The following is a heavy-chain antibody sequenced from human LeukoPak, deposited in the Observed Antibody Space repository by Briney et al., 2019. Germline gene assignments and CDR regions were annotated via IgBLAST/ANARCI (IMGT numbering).Heavy chain of an antibody. D-gene: IGHD3-9*01. V-gene: IGHV3-21*01. J-gene: IGHJ6*02. CDR3: ARNGGLGTYYDILSGYYYSYGMDV. CDR1: GFTFSSYS. CDR2: ISSSSSYI. Sequence: GGSLRLSCAASGFTFSSYSMNWVRQAPGKGLEWVSSISSSSSYIYYADSVKGRFTISRDNAKNSLYLQMNSLRAEDTAVYYCARNGGLGTYYDILSGYYYSYGMDVWGQGTTVTVSS.